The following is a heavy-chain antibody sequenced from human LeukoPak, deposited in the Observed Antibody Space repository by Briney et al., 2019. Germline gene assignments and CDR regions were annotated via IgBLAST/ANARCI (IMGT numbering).Heavy chain of an antibody. Sequence: SETLSLTCTVSGGSISSYYWSWIRQPPGKGLEWIGEINHSGSTNYNPSLKSRVTISVDTSKNQFSLKLSSVTAADTAVYYCARLSTWSSSWYAYYYYMDVWGKGTTVTVSS. CDR1: GGSISSYY. J-gene: IGHJ6*03. V-gene: IGHV4-34*01. D-gene: IGHD6-13*01. CDR3: ARLSTWSSSWYAYYYYMDV. CDR2: INHSGST.